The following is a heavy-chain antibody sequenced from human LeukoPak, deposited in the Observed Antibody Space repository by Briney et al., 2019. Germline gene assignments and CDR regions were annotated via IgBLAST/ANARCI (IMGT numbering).Heavy chain of an antibody. V-gene: IGHV3-21*01. CDR1: GFTFTNYR. Sequence: GGSLRLSCAASGFTFTNYRLNWVRQAPGKGLEWVSSISSRSDDIHFIDSVKGRFTISRDNAKNSLYLQMNSLRAEDTAVYYCARDFLHLGGWGQGTMVTVSS. CDR3: ARDFLHLGG. D-gene: IGHD3-16*01. CDR2: ISSRSDDI. J-gene: IGHJ3*01.